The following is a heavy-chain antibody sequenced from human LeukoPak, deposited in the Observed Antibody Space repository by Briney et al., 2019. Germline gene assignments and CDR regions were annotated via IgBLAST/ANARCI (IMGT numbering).Heavy chain of an antibody. V-gene: IGHV3-7*01. CDR2: INQDGNKK. J-gene: IGHJ4*02. D-gene: IGHD6-13*01. CDR3: AREQQQLVFHAADY. Sequence: PGGSLRLSCAASGLTLSRYWMTWVRQAPGKGLEWVANINQDGNKKYYVDSVKGRFTISRDNAKNSLYLQMNSLRAEDTAVYYCAREQQQLVFHAADYWGQGTLVTVSS. CDR1: GLTLSRYW.